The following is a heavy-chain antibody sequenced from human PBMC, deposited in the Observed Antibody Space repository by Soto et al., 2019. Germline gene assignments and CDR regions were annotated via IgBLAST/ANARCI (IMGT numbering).Heavy chain of an antibody. J-gene: IGHJ6*03. CDR3: AGRGAAASYAHYYWGV. CDR2: VYYSGNT. D-gene: IGHD6-13*01. V-gene: IGHV4-59*01. Sequence: PSETLSLTCTVSGGSISPYYWSWIRQPPGKGLEWIGYVYYSGNTNYNPSLESRVTISVDTSRNRFSLNLTSATAADTAVYYCAGRGAAASYAHYYWGVWGRGPGVTVSS. CDR1: GGSISPYY.